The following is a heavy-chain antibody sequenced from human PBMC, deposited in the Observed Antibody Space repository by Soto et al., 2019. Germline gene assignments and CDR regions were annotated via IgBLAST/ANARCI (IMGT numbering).Heavy chain of an antibody. CDR1: GGSFSVYY. Sequence: SETLSLTCAVYGGSFSVYYWSWIRQPPGKGLEWIGEINHSGSTNYNPSLKSRVTISVDTSKNQFSLKLSSVTVADTAVYYCARGPSGDKVDYWGQGTLVTVSS. CDR3: ARGPSGDKVDY. D-gene: IGHD7-27*01. CDR2: INHSGST. V-gene: IGHV4-34*01. J-gene: IGHJ4*02.